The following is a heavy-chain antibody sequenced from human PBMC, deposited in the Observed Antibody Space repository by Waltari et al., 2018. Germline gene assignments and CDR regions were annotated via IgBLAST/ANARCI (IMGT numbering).Heavy chain of an antibody. CDR1: GFTFSSYA. CDR3: AKAHVPATVSSFDY. V-gene: IGHV3-23*04. D-gene: IGHD2-2*01. J-gene: IGHJ4*02. Sequence: EVQLVESGGGLVQPGGSLRLSCAASGFTFSSYAMSWVRQAPGKGLGWVSAMSGSGGSTYYADSVKGRFTISIDNSKNTLYLQMNSLRAEDTAVYYCAKAHVPATVSSFDYWGQGTLVTVSS. CDR2: MSGSGGST.